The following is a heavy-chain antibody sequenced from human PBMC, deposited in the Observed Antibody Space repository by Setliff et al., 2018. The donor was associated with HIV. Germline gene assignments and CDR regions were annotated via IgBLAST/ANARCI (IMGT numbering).Heavy chain of an antibody. CDR3: AKGHASSGPGV. CDR1: GFTLTTYS. J-gene: IGHJ6*02. Sequence: GGSLRLSCAASGFTLTTYSMNWVRQAPGKGLEWVSSISSSSSTIYYADSVKGRFTISRDNAKNSLYLQMNSLRAEDTAVYYCAKGHASSGPGVWGQGTTVTVSS. V-gene: IGHV3-48*01. D-gene: IGHD3-22*01. CDR2: ISSSSSTI.